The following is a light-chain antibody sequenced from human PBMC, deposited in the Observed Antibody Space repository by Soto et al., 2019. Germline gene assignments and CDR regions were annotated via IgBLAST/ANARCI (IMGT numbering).Light chain of an antibody. Sequence: EIVLTQSPGTLSLSPGERATLSCRASQSISRTYLAWYQQKPVQAPRLLIYATSSRATGIPDRFSGSGSGTDFTLTISRLEPEDFAVYYCQQYGNAPFTFGPGTKVDI. CDR3: QQYGNAPFT. J-gene: IGKJ3*01. CDR1: QSISRTY. CDR2: ATS. V-gene: IGKV3-20*01.